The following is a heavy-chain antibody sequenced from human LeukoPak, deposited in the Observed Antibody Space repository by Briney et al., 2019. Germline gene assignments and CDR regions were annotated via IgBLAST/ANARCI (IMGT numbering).Heavy chain of an antibody. Sequence: PGGSLRLSCAASGFTFSSYSMNWVRQAPGKGLEWVSSITSTSSYIYYADSVKGRVTISRDNAKNSLYLQMNSLRAEDTAVYYCARERRSTGAVSGYVDYWGQGTLVTVSS. CDR3: ARERRSTGAVSGYVDY. CDR1: GFTFSSYS. CDR2: ITSTSSYI. D-gene: IGHD3-9*01. V-gene: IGHV3-21*01. J-gene: IGHJ4*02.